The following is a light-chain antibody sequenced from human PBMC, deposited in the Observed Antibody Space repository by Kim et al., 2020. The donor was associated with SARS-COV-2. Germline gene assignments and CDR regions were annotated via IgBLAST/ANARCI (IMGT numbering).Light chain of an antibody. CDR1: SLRRYY. J-gene: IGLJ2*01. CDR3: YSRDSSGNHVL. V-gene: IGLV3-19*01. CDR2: AKD. Sequence: SSELTQDPAVSVALGQTVRITCQGDSLRRYYASWYQQKPGQAPALVIYAKDNRPPGIPDRFSGSSSRNTASLTITGTQAEDEADYYCYSRDSSGNHVLFGGGTQLTVL.